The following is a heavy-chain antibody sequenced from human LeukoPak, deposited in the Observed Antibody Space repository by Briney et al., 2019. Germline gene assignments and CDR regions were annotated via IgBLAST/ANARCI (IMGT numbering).Heavy chain of an antibody. CDR1: GFTFSSYA. CDR3: AKGRVLRYFDWSPMFDY. CDR2: ISGSGGST. V-gene: IGHV3-23*01. J-gene: IGHJ4*02. D-gene: IGHD3-9*01. Sequence: PGGSLRLSCAASGFTFSSYAMSWVRQAPGKGLEWASAISGSGGSTYYTDSVKGRFTISRDNSKNTLYLQMNSLRAEDTAVYYCAKGRVLRYFDWSPMFDYWGQGTLVTVSS.